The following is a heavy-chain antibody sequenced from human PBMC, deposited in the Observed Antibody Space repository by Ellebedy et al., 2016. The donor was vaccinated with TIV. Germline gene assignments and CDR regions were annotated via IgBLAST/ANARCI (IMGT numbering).Heavy chain of an antibody. V-gene: IGHV4-34*12. J-gene: IGHJ5*01. D-gene: IGHD3-10*01. CDR1: GGSFSDFY. CDR3: ARVAYGSGEGSGFDS. CDR2: IFHSGSA. Sequence: SETLSLTCTVYGGSFSDFYWSWIRQPPGKGLEWIGEIFHSGSASYNPSLKSRVSMSVDTSKLQFSLKLTSVTAADTAVYYCARVAYGSGEGSGFDSWGQGTLVTVSS.